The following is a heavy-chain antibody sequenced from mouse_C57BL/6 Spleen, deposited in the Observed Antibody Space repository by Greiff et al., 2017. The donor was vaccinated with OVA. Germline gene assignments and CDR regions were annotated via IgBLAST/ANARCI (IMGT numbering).Heavy chain of an antibody. Sequence: QVQLKQPGAELVMPGASVKLSCKASGYTFTSYWMHWVKQRPGQGLEWIGEIDPSDSYTNYNQKFKGKSTLTVDKSSSTAYMQLSSLTSEDSAVYYCARVDDYSFAYWGQGTLVTVSA. CDR3: ARVDDYSFAY. CDR1: GYTFTSYW. D-gene: IGHD2-4*01. CDR2: IDPSDSYT. J-gene: IGHJ3*01. V-gene: IGHV1-69*01.